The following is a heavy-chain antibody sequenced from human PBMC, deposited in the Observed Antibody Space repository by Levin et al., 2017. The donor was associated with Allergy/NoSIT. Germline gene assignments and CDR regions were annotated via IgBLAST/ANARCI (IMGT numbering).Heavy chain of an antibody. V-gene: IGHV3-21*01. Sequence: GGSLRLSCAASGFTFSSYSMNWVRQAPGKGLEWVSSISSSSSYIYYADSVKGRFTISRDNAKNSLYLQMNSLRAEDTAVYYCARDPGSIAVAGPDYWGQGTLVTVSS. J-gene: IGHJ4*02. D-gene: IGHD6-19*01. CDR3: ARDPGSIAVAGPDY. CDR1: GFTFSSYS. CDR2: ISSSSSYI.